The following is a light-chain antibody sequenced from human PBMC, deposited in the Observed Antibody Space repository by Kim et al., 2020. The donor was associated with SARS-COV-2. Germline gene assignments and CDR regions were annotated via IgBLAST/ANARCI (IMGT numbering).Light chain of an antibody. CDR3: QQYGSSPKT. J-gene: IGKJ1*01. CDR2: GAS. V-gene: IGKV3-20*01. CDR1: QSVSRSY. Sequence: EIVLTQSPGTLSLSPGERATLSCRASQSVSRSYLAWYQQKPGQAPRLLIYGASSRAIGTPDRFSGSGSGTDFTLTISRLEPEDFSVYYRQQYGSSPKTFGPGTKVDIK.